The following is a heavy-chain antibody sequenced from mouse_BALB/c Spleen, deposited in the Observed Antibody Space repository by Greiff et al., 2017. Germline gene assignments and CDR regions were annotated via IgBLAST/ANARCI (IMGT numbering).Heavy chain of an antibody. V-gene: IGHV3-2*02. J-gene: IGHJ2*01. CDR2: ISYSGST. CDR1: GYSITSDYA. Sequence: EVKLQESGPGLVKPSQSLSLTCTVTGYSITSDYAWNWIRQFPGNKLEWMGYISYSGSTSYNPSLKSRISITRDTSKNQFFLQLNSVTTEDTATYYCARYYYGNYDYFDYWGQGTTLTVSS. CDR3: ARYYYGNYDYFDY. D-gene: IGHD2-1*01.